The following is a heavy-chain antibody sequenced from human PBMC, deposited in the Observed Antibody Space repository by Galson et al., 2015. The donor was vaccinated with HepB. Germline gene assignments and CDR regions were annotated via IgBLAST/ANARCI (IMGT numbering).Heavy chain of an antibody. CDR1: GFTFSSYG. Sequence: SLRLSCAASGFTFSSYGMHWVRQAPGKGLEWVAFIRYDGSNKYYADSVKGRFTISRDNSKNTLYLQMNSLRAEDTAVYYCAKDPGVAAATSATWYFDLWGRGTLVTVSS. CDR3: AKDPGVAAATSATWYFDL. D-gene: IGHD6-13*01. J-gene: IGHJ2*01. CDR2: IRYDGSNK. V-gene: IGHV3-30*02.